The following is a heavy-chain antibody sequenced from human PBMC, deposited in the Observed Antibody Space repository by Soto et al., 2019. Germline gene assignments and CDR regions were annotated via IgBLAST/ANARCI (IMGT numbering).Heavy chain of an antibody. CDR1: GFTFSSYW. D-gene: IGHD3-22*01. CDR3: ARGDGDYYDGNGYLGRH. Sequence: EVQLVESGGGLVQPGGSLRLSCAASGFTFSSYWMHWVRQAPGKGLVWVSRINSDESRTSYADSAKGRFTISRDNAKNTLYLQMNSLRAEDTAVYYCARGDGDYYDGNGYLGRHWGQGTLVTVSS. CDR2: INSDESRT. V-gene: IGHV3-74*01. J-gene: IGHJ4*02.